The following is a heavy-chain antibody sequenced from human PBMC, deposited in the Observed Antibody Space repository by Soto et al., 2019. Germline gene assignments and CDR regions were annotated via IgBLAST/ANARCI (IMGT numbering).Heavy chain of an antibody. V-gene: IGHV1-2*02. CDR1: GYTFTGYY. CDR2: INPNSGGT. D-gene: IGHD3-10*01. Sequence: QVQLVQSGAEVKKPGASVKVSCKASGYTFTGYYMLWVRQAPGQGLEWMGWINPNSGGTNYAQKFQGRVTMTRDTSISTAYMELSRLRSDDTAVYYCARGSGRHGSGRRNWFDPWGQGTLVTVSS. CDR3: ARGSGRHGSGRRNWFDP. J-gene: IGHJ5*02.